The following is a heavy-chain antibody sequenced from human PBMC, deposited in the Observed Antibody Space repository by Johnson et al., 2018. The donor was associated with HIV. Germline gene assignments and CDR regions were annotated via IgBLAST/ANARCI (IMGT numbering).Heavy chain of an antibody. J-gene: IGHJ3*02. D-gene: IGHD2-15*01. Sequence: VQLVESGGGLVKPGGSLRLSCAASGFTFSNAWMSWVRQAPGKGLEWVAYIRQDGSEKEDLDSVKGRFTISRDNAKNSLYLQMSSLRVEDTAVYYCAKDPMVAAPANAFDIWGQGTMVTVSS. CDR2: IRQDGSEK. CDR3: AKDPMVAAPANAFDI. CDR1: GFTFSNAW. V-gene: IGHV3-7*01.